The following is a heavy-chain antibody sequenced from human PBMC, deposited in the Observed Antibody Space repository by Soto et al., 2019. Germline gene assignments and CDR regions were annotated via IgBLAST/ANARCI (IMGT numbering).Heavy chain of an antibody. V-gene: IGHV3-53*01. CDR2: IYSGGST. J-gene: IGHJ4*02. D-gene: IGHD3-3*01. CDR3: ARATRYFGSFDS. CDR1: GFSVSNNY. Sequence: GGSLRLSCAASGFSVSNNYMTWVRQAPGKGLEWVSIIYSGGSTYYSESVKGRTTISRDTSKNIVFLQVNSLRAEDTAVYFCARATRYFGSFDSWRQGTLVTVSS.